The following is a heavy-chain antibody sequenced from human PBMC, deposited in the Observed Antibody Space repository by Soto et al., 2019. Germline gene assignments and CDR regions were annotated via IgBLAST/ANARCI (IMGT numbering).Heavy chain of an antibody. CDR2: ISSSSSTI. D-gene: IGHD2-15*01. CDR3: ARQAGISLGGKGVGY. V-gene: IGHV3-48*01. J-gene: IGHJ4*02. Sequence: EVQLVESGGGLVQPGGSLRLSCAASGFTFSSYSMNWVRQAPGKGLEWVSYISSSSSTIYYAVSVKGRFTISRDNTKNSLYLQMNSLRAEDTDVYYCARQAGISLGGKGVGYWGQGTLVTVSS. CDR1: GFTFSSYS.